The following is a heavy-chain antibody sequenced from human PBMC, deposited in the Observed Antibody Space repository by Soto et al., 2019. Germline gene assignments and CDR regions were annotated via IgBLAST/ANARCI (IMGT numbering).Heavy chain of an antibody. V-gene: IGHV1-69*02. CDR2: IIPILGIA. Sequence: QVQLVQSGAEVKKPGSSVKVSCKASGGTFSSYTISWVRQAPGQGLEWMGRIIPILGIANYAQKFQGRVTITAVKSARPPYMELSSLRSEDTAVYDCARGAAAGTGCWGQGTLVTVSS. CDR3: ARGAAAGTGC. J-gene: IGHJ4*02. D-gene: IGHD6-13*01. CDR1: GGTFSSYT.